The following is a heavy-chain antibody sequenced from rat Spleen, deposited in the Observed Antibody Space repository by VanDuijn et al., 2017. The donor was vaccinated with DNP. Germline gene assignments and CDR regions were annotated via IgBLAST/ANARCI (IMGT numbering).Heavy chain of an antibody. CDR3: ARPVIYTTDYYGYFDY. Sequence: EVQLVESGGGLVQPGRSLKLSCAASGFTFSYYGMAWVRQAPKKGLEWVTYINYDGGNTYYRDSVKGRFTISRDNAKTTLYLQMNSLRSEDMATYYCARPVIYTTDYYGYFDYWGQGVMVTVSS. V-gene: IGHV5-22*01. J-gene: IGHJ2*01. CDR1: GFTFSYYG. D-gene: IGHD1-6*01. CDR2: INYDGGNT.